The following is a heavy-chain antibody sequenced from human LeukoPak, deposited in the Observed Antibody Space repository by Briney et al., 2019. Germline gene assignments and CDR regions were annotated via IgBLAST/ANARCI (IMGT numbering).Heavy chain of an antibody. Sequence: ASVKVSCKVSGYTLTELSMHWVRQAPGKGLEWMGGFDPEDGETIYAQKFQGGVTMTEDTSTDTAYMELSSLRSEDTAVYYCATRRDTYSGSSWYSYFDYWGQGTLVTVSS. J-gene: IGHJ4*02. V-gene: IGHV1-24*01. D-gene: IGHD6-13*01. CDR3: ATRRDTYSGSSWYSYFDY. CDR1: GYTLTELS. CDR2: FDPEDGET.